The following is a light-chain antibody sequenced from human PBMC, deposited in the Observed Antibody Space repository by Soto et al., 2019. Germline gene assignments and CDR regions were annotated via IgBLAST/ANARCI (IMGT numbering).Light chain of an antibody. CDR2: EVN. J-gene: IGLJ2*01. V-gene: IGLV2-23*02. CDR1: SSDVGSYNF. CDR3: CSYAGSSTLV. Sequence: QSVLTQPASVSGSPGQSITISCIGTSSDVGSYNFVSWYQQRPGKAPKLMIYEVNNRPSGVSNRFSGSKSGNTASLTISGLQAEDEADYYCCSYAGSSTLVFGGGTQLTVL.